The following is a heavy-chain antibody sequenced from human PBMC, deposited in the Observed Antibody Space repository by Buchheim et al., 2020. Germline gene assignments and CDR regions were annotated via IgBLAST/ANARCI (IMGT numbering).Heavy chain of an antibody. V-gene: IGHV3-33*03. J-gene: IGHJ4*02. CDR1: GFTFSTHA. CDR3: ASAGTTAPFDY. D-gene: IGHD1-7*01. Sequence: QVQLVESGGGAVQHGRSLRLSCAASGFTFSTHAMHWVRQAPGKGLEWVAVIWYDGSKEYYAESVRGRFSISRDNSKNTLYLQMNSLEVDDTAVYYCASAGTTAPFDYWGQGTL. CDR2: IWYDGSKE.